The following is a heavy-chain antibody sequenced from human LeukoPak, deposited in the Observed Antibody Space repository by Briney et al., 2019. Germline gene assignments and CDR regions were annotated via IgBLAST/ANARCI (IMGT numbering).Heavy chain of an antibody. CDR2: IRSKGYGGTT. D-gene: IGHD5-24*01. Sequence: GGSLRLSCITSGFTFGDHAVSWVRQAPGKGLDWVGFIRSKGYGGTTEYAASVKGRFTISRDDSKSIAYLQMNSLKSEDTAVYYCTRGPTGRWLYYGMDVWGQGTTVTVSS. J-gene: IGHJ6*02. CDR1: GFTFGDHA. CDR3: TRGPTGRWLYYGMDV. V-gene: IGHV3-49*04.